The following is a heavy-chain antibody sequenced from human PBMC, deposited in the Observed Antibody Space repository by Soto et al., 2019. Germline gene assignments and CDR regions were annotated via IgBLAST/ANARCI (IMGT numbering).Heavy chain of an antibody. CDR3: AKSRRPMGRGVYYYYYYGMDV. CDR1: GFTFSSYA. Sequence: GGSLRLSCAASGFTFSSYAISWVRQAPWKGLEWVSAISGSGVSTYYADSVKGRFTISGDNSKNTLYLQMNSLRAEDTAVYYSAKSRRPMGRGVYYYYYYGMDVWGQGTTVTVSS. CDR2: ISGSGVST. D-gene: IGHD3-10*01. V-gene: IGHV3-23*01. J-gene: IGHJ6*02.